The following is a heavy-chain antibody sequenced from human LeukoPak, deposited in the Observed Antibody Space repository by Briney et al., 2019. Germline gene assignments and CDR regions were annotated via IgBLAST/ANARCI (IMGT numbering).Heavy chain of an antibody. Sequence: SETLSLTCAVYGGSFSGYYWSWIRQPPGKGLEWIGEISHSGSTNYNPSLKSRVTISVDTSKNQFSLKLSSVTAADTAVYYCARGRSALGSPGYCSSTSCRYYYYGMDVWGQGTTVTVSS. CDR2: ISHSGST. V-gene: IGHV4-34*01. D-gene: IGHD2-2*03. CDR3: ARGRSALGSPGYCSSTSCRYYYYGMDV. CDR1: GGSFSGYY. J-gene: IGHJ6*02.